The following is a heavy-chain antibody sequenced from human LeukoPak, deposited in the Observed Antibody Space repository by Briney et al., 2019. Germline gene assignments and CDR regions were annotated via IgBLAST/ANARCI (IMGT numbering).Heavy chain of an antibody. J-gene: IGHJ4*02. Sequence: AGGSLRLSCAASGFTFSDYYMSWIRQAPGKGLEWVAYITSSGDDIYYADSVKGRFTISRDNAKNALFLRMSSLRVEDTATYYCASDIVATSGDFWGQGALVSVSS. V-gene: IGHV3-11*01. CDR1: GFTFSDYY. CDR3: ASDIVATSGDF. CDR2: ITSSGDDI. D-gene: IGHD5-12*01.